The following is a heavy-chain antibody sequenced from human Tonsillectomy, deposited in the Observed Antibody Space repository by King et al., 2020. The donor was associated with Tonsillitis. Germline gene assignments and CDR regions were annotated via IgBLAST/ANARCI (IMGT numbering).Heavy chain of an antibody. J-gene: IGHJ4*02. Sequence: QLVQSGGGLVQPGRSLRLSCTASGFTFVDYAMSWFRQAPGKGLEWVGFIRSKAYGGTTEYAASVKGRFTISRDDSKSIAYLQMNSLKTEDTAVYYCTRSVEMATIRVDYWGQGTLVTVSS. CDR2: IRSKAYGGTT. CDR1: GFTFVDYA. CDR3: TRSVEMATIRVDY. V-gene: IGHV3-49*03. D-gene: IGHD5-24*01.